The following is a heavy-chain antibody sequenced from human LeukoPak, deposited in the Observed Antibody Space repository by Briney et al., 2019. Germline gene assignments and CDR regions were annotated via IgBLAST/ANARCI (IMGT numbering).Heavy chain of an antibody. J-gene: IGHJ6*03. CDR3: ARAGWFGELTYYYYMDV. V-gene: IGHV3-23*01. D-gene: IGHD3-10*01. CDR1: GFTFRGYA. CDR2: ITGSGGTT. Sequence: PGGSLRLSCVASGFTFRGYAMSWVRQAPGKGLEWVSAITGSGGTTYYADSVKGRFTISRDNAKNSLYLQMNSLRAEDTAVYYCARAGWFGELTYYYYMDVWGKGTTVTVSS.